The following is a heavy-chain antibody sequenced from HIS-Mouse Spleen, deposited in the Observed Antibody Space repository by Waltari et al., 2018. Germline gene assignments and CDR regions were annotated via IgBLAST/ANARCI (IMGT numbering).Heavy chain of an antibody. CDR1: GGSISSSSYS. V-gene: IGHV4-39*07. CDR2: IDYSGST. Sequence: QLQLQESGPGLVKPSETLSLTCTVSGGSISSSSYSWGWIRQPPGKGLEWIGSIDYSGSTYYNPSLKSRVTISVDTSKNQFSRKLSSVTAADTAVYYCAREIPYSSSWYDWYFDLWGRGTLVTVSS. D-gene: IGHD6-13*01. CDR3: AREIPYSSSWYDWYFDL. J-gene: IGHJ2*01.